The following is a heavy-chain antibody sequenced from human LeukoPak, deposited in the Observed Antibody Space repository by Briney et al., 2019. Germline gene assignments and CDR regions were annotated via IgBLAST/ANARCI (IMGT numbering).Heavy chain of an antibody. CDR2: INPNSGGT. Sequence: ASVKVSCKASGYTFTGYYMHWVRQAPGQGLEWMGLINPNSGGTNYAQKLQGRVTMTTDTSTGTAYMELRSLRSDDTAVYYCATGGGTVTTDYYYMDVWGKGTTVTVSS. CDR3: ATGGGTVTTDYYYMDV. V-gene: IGHV1-2*02. CDR1: GYTFTGYY. D-gene: IGHD4-11*01. J-gene: IGHJ6*03.